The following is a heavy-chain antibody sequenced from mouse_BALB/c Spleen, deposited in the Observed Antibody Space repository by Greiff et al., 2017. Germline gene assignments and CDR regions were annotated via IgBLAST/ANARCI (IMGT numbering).Heavy chain of an antibody. CDR2: INPYNGAT. V-gene: IGHV1-31*01. CDR3: ARADYGNPFAY. CDR1: GYSFTGYY. D-gene: IGHD2-1*01. J-gene: IGHJ3*01. Sequence: VQLQQSGPELVKPGASVKISCKASGYSFTGYYMHWVKQSHVKSLEWIGRINPYNGATSYNQNFKDKASLTVDKSSSTAYMELHSLTSEDSAVYDCARADYGNPFAYWGQGTLVTVSA.